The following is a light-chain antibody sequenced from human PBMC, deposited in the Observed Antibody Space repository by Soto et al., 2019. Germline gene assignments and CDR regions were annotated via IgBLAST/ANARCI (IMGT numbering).Light chain of an antibody. CDR1: QNINNW. Sequence: DIPMTQSPSTLSASVGDRVTITCRASQNINNWLAWYQQKPGKAPNLLIYDASSLKSGVPSRFSGSGSGTEFTLTISSLQPEDFATYHCQQYYSYVYTFGQGTKLEIK. CDR3: QQYYSYVYT. V-gene: IGKV1-5*01. J-gene: IGKJ2*01. CDR2: DAS.